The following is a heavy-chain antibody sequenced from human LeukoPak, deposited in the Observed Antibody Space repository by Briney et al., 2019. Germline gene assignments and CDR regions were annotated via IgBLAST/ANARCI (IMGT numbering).Heavy chain of an antibody. CDR1: GFTLSTYA. V-gene: IGHV3-23*01. J-gene: IGHJ3*01. CDR3: AKARIAAAGTGAFDV. CDR2: ISAGGGST. D-gene: IGHD6-13*01. Sequence: GGSLRLSCAASGFTLSTYAMNWVRQAPGKGLEWVSGISAGGGSTYYADSVKGHFTISRDNSKNSLYLQMNSLRDEDTAVYYCAKARIAAAGTGAFDVWGQGTMVTVSS.